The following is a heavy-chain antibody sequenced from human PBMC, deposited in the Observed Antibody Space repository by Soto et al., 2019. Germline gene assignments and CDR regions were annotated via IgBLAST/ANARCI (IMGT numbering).Heavy chain of an antibody. CDR2: XXAXXXXX. CDR1: GYAFISHA. D-gene: IGHD4-17*01. CDR3: ASGIDYGKLDY. J-gene: IGHJ4*02. Sequence: ASVTVSCKASGYAFISHAMHCVRQAPGQRLEWXGWXXAXXXXXKXXRKFQGRVTITRDTSANTGYMELSSLSSEDTAVYYCASGIDYGKLDYWGQGTLVTVSS. V-gene: IGHV1-3*01.